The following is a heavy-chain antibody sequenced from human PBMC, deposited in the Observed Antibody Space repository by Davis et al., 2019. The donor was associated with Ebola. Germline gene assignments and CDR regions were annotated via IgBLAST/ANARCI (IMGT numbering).Heavy chain of an antibody. J-gene: IGHJ6*04. CDR3: AKGGSGWPSDYSYGMGV. Sequence: GGSLRLSCAASGFTFSSFAMTWARQAPGKGLEWVSAITSSGGSTYYADSVKGRFTISRDNSKNTLYLQMNSLTVKDTAVYYCAKGGSGWPSDYSYGMGVWGKGTTVTVSS. CDR1: GFTFSSFA. CDR2: ITSSGGST. V-gene: IGHV3-23*01. D-gene: IGHD6-19*01.